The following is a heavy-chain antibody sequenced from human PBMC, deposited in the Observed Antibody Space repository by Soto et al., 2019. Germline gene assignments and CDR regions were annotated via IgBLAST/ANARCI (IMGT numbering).Heavy chain of an antibody. CDR1: GGSFSGYY. CDR2: INHSGST. D-gene: IGHD6-6*01. V-gene: IGHV4-34*01. CDR3: ARLPASRGMYSSSYYYYDYMDV. J-gene: IGHJ6*03. Sequence: QVQLQQWGAGLLKPSETLSLTCAVYGGSFSGYYWSWVRQPPGKGLEWIGEINHSGSTNFNPSLKSRITISVDTSKNQFSLKRSSVTAADTAVYYCARLPASRGMYSSSYYYYDYMDVWVKGTTVTVSS.